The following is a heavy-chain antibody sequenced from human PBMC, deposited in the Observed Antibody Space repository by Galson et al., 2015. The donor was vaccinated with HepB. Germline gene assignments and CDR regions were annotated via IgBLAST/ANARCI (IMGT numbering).Heavy chain of an antibody. CDR1: GYTFTDYV. Sequence: VKVSCKASGYTFTDYVVNWVRQAPGQGLEWMGWMNTNTGKPTYAPGFAGRFVFSLDTSVTTAYLQISSLETDDTAVYYCARSPLRFLDWLPYYDYYYMDVWGEGTTVTGS. J-gene: IGHJ6*03. CDR2: MNTNTGKP. D-gene: IGHD3-3*01. V-gene: IGHV7-4-1*02. CDR3: ARSPLRFLDWLPYYDYYYMDV.